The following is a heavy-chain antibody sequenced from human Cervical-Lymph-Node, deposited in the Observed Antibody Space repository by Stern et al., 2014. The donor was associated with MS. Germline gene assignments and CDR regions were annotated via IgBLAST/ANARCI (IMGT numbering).Heavy chain of an antibody. J-gene: IGHJ4*02. Sequence: VQLVESGGAVVQPGRSLRLSCAASGFTFSRYGMHWVRQAPGKGLEWMTVISYDGNHKYYAASVKGRFTISRDNSKNTLHLQMNSVTPDDTAIYYCARDYEDTSMLFDHWGQGTLVTVSS. CDR3: ARDYEDTSMLFDH. CDR1: GFTFSRYG. V-gene: IGHV3-30*03. D-gene: IGHD2-8*01. CDR2: ISYDGNHK.